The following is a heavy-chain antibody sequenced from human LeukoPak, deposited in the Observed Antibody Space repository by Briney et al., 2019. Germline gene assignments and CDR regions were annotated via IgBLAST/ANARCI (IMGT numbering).Heavy chain of an antibody. CDR3: ARGEGSSSLMCHYFYYMDV. Sequence: ASVEVSSRSSLYTFRTCDLQGVPHTSRQGRVCVVYMSPNSGNRGYSQHFQGRVTMTRNTSIRTAYMELSSLRAEETAVYYCARGEGSSSLMCHYFYYMDVWGKGTTVTVSS. J-gene: IGHJ6*03. V-gene: IGHV1-8*01. D-gene: IGHD6-6*01. CDR1: LYTFRTCD. CDR2: MSPNSGNR.